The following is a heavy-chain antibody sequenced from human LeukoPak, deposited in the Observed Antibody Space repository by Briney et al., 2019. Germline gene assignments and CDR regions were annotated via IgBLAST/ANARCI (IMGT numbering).Heavy chain of an antibody. D-gene: IGHD6-19*01. V-gene: IGHV3-74*01. CDR2: INSDGTT. CDR1: GFTFSGDW. J-gene: IGHJ3*02. CDR3: GRHRIAVAGRGAFDI. Sequence: GGSLRLSCAASGFTFSGDWMYWVRQAPGRGLVWVSRINSDGTTTYADSVKGRFTVSRDNTKNTLYLQMNSLRAEDTAVYYCGRHRIAVAGRGAFDIWGQGTTVTVSS.